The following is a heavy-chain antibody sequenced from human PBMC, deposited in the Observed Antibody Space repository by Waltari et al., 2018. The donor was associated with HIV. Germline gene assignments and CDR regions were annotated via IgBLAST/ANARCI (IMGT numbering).Heavy chain of an antibody. CDR2: IWADGYNK. CDR1: GFTFSSNG. V-gene: IGHV3-33*06. Sequence: QVYLMESGGGVVQPGGSLKLSCAAAGFTFSSNGMHWVRQAPGKGLEGVAVIWADGYNKFYADSVRGRFTFSRDNSKYTLSLQMNSLRAEDTALYYCVKERGPFNGFDIWGQGTMVTVSS. CDR3: VKERGPFNGFDI. D-gene: IGHD3-16*01. J-gene: IGHJ3*02.